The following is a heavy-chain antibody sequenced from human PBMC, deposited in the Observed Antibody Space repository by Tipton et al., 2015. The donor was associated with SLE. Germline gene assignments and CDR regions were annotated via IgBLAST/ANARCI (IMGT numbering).Heavy chain of an antibody. V-gene: IGHV3-23*01. J-gene: IGHJ4*02. Sequence: GSLRLSCAASGFTFNSHAMTWVRQAPGKGLQWVSLISGSGRSTYYADSVKGRFTISRDNSKNTLYLQMNSLRAEDTAVYYCAQVGECGGECYSGYFDYWGQGTLVTVSS. CDR1: GFTFNSHA. CDR3: AQVGECGGECYSGYFDY. D-gene: IGHD2-21*01. CDR2: ISGSGRST.